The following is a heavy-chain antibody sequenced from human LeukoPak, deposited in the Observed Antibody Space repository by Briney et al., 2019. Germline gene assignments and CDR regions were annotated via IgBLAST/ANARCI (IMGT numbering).Heavy chain of an antibody. CDR1: GFTFSSYG. Sequence: GGSLRLSCAASGFTFSSYGMHWVRQAPGKGLEWVAVILYDGSNKYYADSVKGRFTISRDNSKNTLYLQMNSLRAEDTAVYYCAKDRGRYCSGGSCYSLDYWGQGTLVTVSS. CDR3: AKDRGRYCSGGSCYSLDY. CDR2: ILYDGSNK. J-gene: IGHJ4*02. V-gene: IGHV3-30*18. D-gene: IGHD2-15*01.